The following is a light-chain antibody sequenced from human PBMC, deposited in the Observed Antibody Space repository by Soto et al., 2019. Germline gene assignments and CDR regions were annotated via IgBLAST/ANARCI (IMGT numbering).Light chain of an antibody. CDR3: SSYAGTAYV. CDR1: STDFVSYNR. CDR2: EAS. Sequence: QSVLTQPPSVSGSPGQSVTISCTGTSTDFVSYNRFSWYQQPPGTAPKLIIYEASNRPSGVPDRFSGSKSGNMASLTVSGLQAEDEADYYCSSYAGTAYVFGTGTKVTV. J-gene: IGLJ1*01. V-gene: IGLV2-18*02.